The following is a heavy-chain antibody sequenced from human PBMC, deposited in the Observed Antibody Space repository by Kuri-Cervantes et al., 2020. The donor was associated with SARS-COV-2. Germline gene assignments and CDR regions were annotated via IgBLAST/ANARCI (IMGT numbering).Heavy chain of an antibody. CDR1: GYSISSGYY. CDR3: ARVGSSSHFDY. D-gene: IGHD6-6*01. V-gene: IGHV4-38-2*02. J-gene: IGHJ4*02. Sequence: SETLSLTCTVSGYSISSGYYWGWIRQPPGKGLEWIGSIYHSGSTYYNPSLKSRVTISVDTSKNQFSLKLSSVTAADTAVYYCARVGSSSHFDYWGQGTLVTVSS. CDR2: IYHSGST.